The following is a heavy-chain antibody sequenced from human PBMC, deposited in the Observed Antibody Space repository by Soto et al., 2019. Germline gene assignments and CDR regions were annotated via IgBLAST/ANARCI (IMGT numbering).Heavy chain of an antibody. J-gene: IGHJ4*02. CDR3: ARGYSGSYFPDY. V-gene: IGHV1-18*04. CDR1: GYTFTSHG. D-gene: IGHD1-26*01. CDR2: FSVYNGNT. Sequence: QVQLVQSGAEVKKPVASVKVSCKASGYTFTSHGISWVRQAPGQGLEWMGWFSVYNGNTQYAQKVQGRVTLTTDTSTSTAYMELRSMTSDDTAIYYCARGYSGSYFPDYWGQGTLVTVSS.